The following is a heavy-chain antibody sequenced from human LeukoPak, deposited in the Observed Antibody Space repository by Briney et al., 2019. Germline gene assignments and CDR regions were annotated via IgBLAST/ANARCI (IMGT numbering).Heavy chain of an antibody. V-gene: IGHV4-39*07. CDR1: GGSISSSSYY. D-gene: IGHD3-22*01. CDR3: ARDRSSWAMIVGDGFDI. Sequence: SETLSLTCTVSGGSISSSSYYWGWIRQPPGKGLEWIGNIYHRGSTYYNTSLKSQVTISLDTSKNQFSLKLSSVTAADTAVYYCARDRSSWAMIVGDGFDIWGQGTMVTVSS. J-gene: IGHJ3*02. CDR2: IYHRGST.